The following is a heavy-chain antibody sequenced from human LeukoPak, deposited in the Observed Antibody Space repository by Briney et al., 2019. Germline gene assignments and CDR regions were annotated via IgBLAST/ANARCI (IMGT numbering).Heavy chain of an antibody. CDR3: ATGDHSFDN. CDR1: GASLTIYY. D-gene: IGHD7-27*01. V-gene: IGHV4-4*07. CDR2: YASGTT. J-gene: IGHJ4*02. Sequence: PSETLSVTCSVSGASLTIYYWNWIRQPAGKGLEWIGRYASGTTTHNPSLKSQFSMSIDASKNQISLKLTSVTAADTAVYYCATGDHSFDNWGQGTLVTVTP.